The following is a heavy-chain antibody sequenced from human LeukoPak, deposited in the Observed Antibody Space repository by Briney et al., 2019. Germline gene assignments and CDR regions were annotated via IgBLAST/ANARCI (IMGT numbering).Heavy chain of an antibody. Sequence: WGSLTLTCTASGFTFSTCKINWVRQAPGKGLEWISYISGSGSSIFYADSLQGRFTVSRYNAKNSVYLQMNRLRAEDTAVYYCAREGGLGYDNAFDSWGHGTMVTVSS. V-gene: IGHV3-48*03. J-gene: IGHJ3*01. D-gene: IGHD3-3*01. CDR1: GFTFSTCK. CDR3: AREGGLGYDNAFDS. CDR2: ISGSGSSI.